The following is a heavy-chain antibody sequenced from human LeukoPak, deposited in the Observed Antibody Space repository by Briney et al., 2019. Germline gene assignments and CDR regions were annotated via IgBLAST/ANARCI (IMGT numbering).Heavy chain of an antibody. V-gene: IGHV1-18*01. CDR2: ISAYNGNT. Sequence: ASVKVSCKASGYTFTSYGISWVRQAPGQGLEWMGWISAYNGNTNYAQKLQARVTMTTDTSTSTAYMELRSLRSDDTAVYYCARKSLVASRYCSGGSCYPAYYYYGMDVWGQGTTVTVSS. CDR1: GYTFTSYG. CDR3: ARKSLVASRYCSGGSCYPAYYYYGMDV. D-gene: IGHD2-15*01. J-gene: IGHJ6*02.